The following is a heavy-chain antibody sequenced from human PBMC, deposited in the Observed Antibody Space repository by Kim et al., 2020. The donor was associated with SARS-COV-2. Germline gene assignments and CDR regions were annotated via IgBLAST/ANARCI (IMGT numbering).Heavy chain of an antibody. Sequence: SVKVSCKASGYTFTYRYLHWVRQAPGQALEWMGWITPFNGNTNYAQKFQDRVTITRDRSMSTAYMELSSLRSEDTAMYYCASGGYCSSTSCRNWFDPWGQGTLVTVSS. D-gene: IGHD2-2*01. CDR3: ASGGYCSSTSCRNWFDP. J-gene: IGHJ5*02. CDR1: GYTFTYRY. CDR2: ITPFNGNT. V-gene: IGHV1-45*02.